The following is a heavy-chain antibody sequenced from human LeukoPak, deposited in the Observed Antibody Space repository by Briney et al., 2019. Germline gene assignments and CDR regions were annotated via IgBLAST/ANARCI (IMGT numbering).Heavy chain of an antibody. CDR3: AKESPYSVPPPRTYYFDY. J-gene: IGHJ4*02. V-gene: IGHV3-23*01. Sequence: PGGSLRLSCAASGFTFSSYAMNWVRQAPGKGLEWVSSISGSGDSTYYADSVKGRFTISRDNSKNTLYLQLNSLRAEDTALYYCAKESPYSVPPPRTYYFDYWGQGTLVTVSS. D-gene: IGHD4-11*01. CDR1: GFTFSSYA. CDR2: ISGSGDST.